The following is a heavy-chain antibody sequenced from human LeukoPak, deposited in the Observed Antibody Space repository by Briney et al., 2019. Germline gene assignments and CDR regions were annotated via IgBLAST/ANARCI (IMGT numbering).Heavy chain of an antibody. CDR1: GGTFSSYA. CDR3: ARETSNWFDP. J-gene: IGHJ5*02. V-gene: IGHV1-69*13. Sequence: GASVKVSCKASGGTFSSYAISWVGQAPGQGLEWMGGIIPIFGTANYAQKFQGRATITADESTSTAYMELSSLRSEDTAVYYCARETSNWFDPWGQGTLVTVSS. CDR2: IIPIFGTA.